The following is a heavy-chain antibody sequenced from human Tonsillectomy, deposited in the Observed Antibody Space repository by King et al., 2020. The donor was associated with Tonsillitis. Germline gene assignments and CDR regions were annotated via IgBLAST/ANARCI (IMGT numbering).Heavy chain of an antibody. CDR1: GFTFSNAW. CDR2: IKSKTDGGTT. Sequence: VQLVESGGGLVKPGGSLRLSCAASGFTFSNAWMSWVRQAPGKGLEWVGRIKSKTDGGTTDYAAPVKGRFTISRDDSKNTLYLQMNSLKTEDTAVYYCTTGIEALTDGAFDIWGQGTMVTVSS. J-gene: IGHJ3*02. V-gene: IGHV3-15*01. CDR3: TTGIEALTDGAFDI. D-gene: IGHD6-6*01.